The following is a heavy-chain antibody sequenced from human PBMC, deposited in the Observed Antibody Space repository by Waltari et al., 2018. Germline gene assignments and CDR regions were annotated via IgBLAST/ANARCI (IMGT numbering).Heavy chain of an antibody. CDR1: GFTFSRHS. CDR3: ARVSAEMAFDQ. J-gene: IGHJ4*02. Sequence: EVQLVESGGGLVKPGGSLRLSCVASGFTFSRHSMNWFRQAPGNGLEWVSTISSDGRYVYYGDSAKGRFTISRDNSKNSLYLEVSSLRVDDTAVYSCARVSAEMAFDQWGQGTLVTVSS. V-gene: IGHV3-21*01. CDR2: ISSDGRYV. D-gene: IGHD5-12*01.